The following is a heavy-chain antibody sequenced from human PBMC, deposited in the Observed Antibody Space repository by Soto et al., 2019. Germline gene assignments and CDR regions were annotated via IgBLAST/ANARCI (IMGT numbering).Heavy chain of an antibody. J-gene: IGHJ5*02. V-gene: IGHV1-8*01. CDR3: ARGRADGDFGTSIDP. CDR2: MNPKNGNT. CDR1: GYTFTSYY. D-gene: IGHD4-17*01. Sequence: ASGRVSCKASGYTFTSYYINWVRQATGQGLEWMGWMNPKNGNTGYAQKFQGRITMTRDTSIRTVYMELSSLTFEDTAVYYCARGRADGDFGTSIDPCGQGPQVTVSS.